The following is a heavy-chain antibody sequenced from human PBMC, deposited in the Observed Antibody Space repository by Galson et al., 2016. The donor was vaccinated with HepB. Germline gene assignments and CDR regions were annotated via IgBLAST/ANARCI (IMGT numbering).Heavy chain of an antibody. CDR1: GGSITSGRYY. D-gene: IGHD3-16*01. J-gene: IGHJ4*02. CDR2: IFHSGST. CDR3: ARMRGSGLFDY. Sequence: TLSLTCTVSGGSITSGRYYWTWLRQTPEKGLEWIGNIFHSGSTNYNPPLKSRLIMSVDSSKSQFSLRLNSVTAADTAVYYCARMRGSGLFDYWGQGALVTVS. V-gene: IGHV4-31*03.